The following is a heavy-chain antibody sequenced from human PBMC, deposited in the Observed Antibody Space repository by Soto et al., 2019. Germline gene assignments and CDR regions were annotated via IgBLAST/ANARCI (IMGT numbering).Heavy chain of an antibody. CDR1: GFTFSNAW. Sequence: EVQLVESGGGLVKPGGSLRLSCAASGFTFSNAWMSWVRQAPGKGLEWVGRIKSKTDGGTTDYAAPVKGRFTISRDDSKNTLYLQMNSLKTEDTAVYYCTTDPNQWRFLEWLETLFDYWGQGTLVTVSS. CDR3: TTDPNQWRFLEWLETLFDY. D-gene: IGHD3-3*01. V-gene: IGHV3-15*01. CDR2: IKSKTDGGTT. J-gene: IGHJ4*02.